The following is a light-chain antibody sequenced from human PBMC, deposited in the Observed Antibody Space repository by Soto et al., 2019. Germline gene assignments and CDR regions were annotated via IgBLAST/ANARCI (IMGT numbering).Light chain of an antibody. CDR3: QQYQIDWT. CDR1: QRVNTC. Sequence: DIQMTQSPSTLSGSVGDRVSITCRASQRVNTCLAWYQQKPGKAPTLLIYDASSLQSGVPSRFSGSGSGTEFTLTISSLQPDDFATYCCQQYQIDWTFGQGTKVDIK. V-gene: IGKV1-5*01. J-gene: IGKJ1*01. CDR2: DAS.